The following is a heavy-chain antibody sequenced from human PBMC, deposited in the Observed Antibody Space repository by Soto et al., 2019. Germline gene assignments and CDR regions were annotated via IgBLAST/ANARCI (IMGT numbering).Heavy chain of an antibody. CDR1: GYTFTTYD. Sequence: GASVKVSCKASGYTFTTYDISWVRQAPGQGLEWIGVINPHGGSTAYAQKFKGRVTLTRDTSASTVYMEVSSLTSEDTAMYYCARSSGGNFGIIIEGTNWFAPWGQGTLVTVSS. J-gene: IGHJ5*02. CDR2: INPHGGST. D-gene: IGHD1-26*01. CDR3: ARSSGGNFGIIIEGTNWFAP. V-gene: IGHV1-8*01.